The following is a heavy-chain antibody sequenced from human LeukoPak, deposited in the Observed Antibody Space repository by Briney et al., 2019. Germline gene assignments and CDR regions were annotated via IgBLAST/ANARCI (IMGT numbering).Heavy chain of an antibody. V-gene: IGHV1-69*02. CDR2: IIPILGIA. Sequence: SVKVSCKAPGGTFSSYTISWVRQAPGQGLEWMGRIIPILGIANYAQKFQGRVTITADKSTSTAYMELSSLRSEDTAVYYCARAPGRVVVPAAVDCWDQGTLVTVSS. CDR1: GGTFSSYT. D-gene: IGHD2-2*01. CDR3: ARAPGRVVVPAAVDC. J-gene: IGHJ4*02.